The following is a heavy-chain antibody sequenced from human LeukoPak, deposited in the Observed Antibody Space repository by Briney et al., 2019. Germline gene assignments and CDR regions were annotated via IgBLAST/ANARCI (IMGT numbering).Heavy chain of an antibody. Sequence: PSETLSLTCTVPGGSISRGDYYWSWIRQPPGKGLEWSAYMYYSGSTYYNPSVKSRVTMSADTSKNQLSLKLSSVTAAGTAVYYCARPYYYDSRIDPWGQGILVTVSS. CDR3: ARPYYYDSRIDP. CDR2: MYYSGST. V-gene: IGHV4-30-4*01. J-gene: IGHJ5*02. D-gene: IGHD3-22*01. CDR1: GGSISRGDYY.